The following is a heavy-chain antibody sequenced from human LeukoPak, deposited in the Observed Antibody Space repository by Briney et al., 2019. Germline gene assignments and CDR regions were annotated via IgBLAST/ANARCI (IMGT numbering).Heavy chain of an antibody. V-gene: IGHV3-33*01. J-gene: IGHJ3*02. CDR2: IWYDGSNK. CDR1: GVTFSSYG. CDR3: AIDCGSLGFGTREVAFDI. Sequence: GGSLRLSSAASGVTFSSYGMHRVRHAPRKGLEWGAVIWYDGSNKYYADSAKSRFTTSRDTSKNTLYLQMKRRRAEDTAVYYCAIDCGSLGFGTREVAFDIWGQGRMVTVSS. D-gene: IGHD3-10*01.